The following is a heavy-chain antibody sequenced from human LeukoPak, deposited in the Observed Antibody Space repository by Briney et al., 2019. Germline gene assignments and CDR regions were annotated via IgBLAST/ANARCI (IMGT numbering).Heavy chain of an antibody. V-gene: IGHV4-61*02. CDR3: ARDNTPGVLFDY. D-gene: IGHD4/OR15-4a*01. Sequence: PSQTLSLTCTVSGGSISSGSYYWSWIRQPAGKGLEWIGRIYTSGSTNYNPSLESRVTISVDTSKNQFSLKLSSVTAADTAVYYCARDNTPGVLFDYWGQGTLVTVSS. J-gene: IGHJ4*02. CDR1: GGSISSGSYY. CDR2: IYTSGST.